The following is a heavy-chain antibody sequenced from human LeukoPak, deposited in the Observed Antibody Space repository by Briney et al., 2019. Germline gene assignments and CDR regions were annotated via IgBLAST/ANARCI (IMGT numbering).Heavy chain of an antibody. CDR3: VRDFPQTGYSYDY. CDR2: IDHDGSGT. Sequence: GGSLRLSCAPSGFTFKNYLKHWARQAPGTGLVWFSRIDHDGSGTSYADSVKVRLTVSRDNAKSTLYLQMDTLRAEDTAVYYCVRDFPQTGYSYDYWGQGTLVTVSS. J-gene: IGHJ4*02. V-gene: IGHV3-74*01. D-gene: IGHD5-18*01. CDR1: GFTFKNYL.